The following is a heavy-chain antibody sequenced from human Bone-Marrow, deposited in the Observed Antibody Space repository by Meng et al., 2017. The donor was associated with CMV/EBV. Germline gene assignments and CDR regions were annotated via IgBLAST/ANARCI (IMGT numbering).Heavy chain of an antibody. CDR2: FDPEDGET. CDR1: GYTLTELS. Sequence: ASVKVSCKVSGYTLTELSMHWVRQAPGKGLEWMGGFDPEDGETIYAQKFQGRVTMTEDTSTDTAYMELSSLRSEDTAVYYGATIYCSSTSCYPTKLDPWGQGTLVTVSS. CDR3: ATIYCSSTSCYPTKLDP. D-gene: IGHD2-2*01. V-gene: IGHV1-24*01. J-gene: IGHJ5*02.